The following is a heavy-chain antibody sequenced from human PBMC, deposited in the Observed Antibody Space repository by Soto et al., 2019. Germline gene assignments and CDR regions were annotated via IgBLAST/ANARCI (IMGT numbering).Heavy chain of an antibody. CDR3: AKGSSGWYYYGMDV. Sequence: PGGSLRLSCAASGFTFDDYAMHWVRQAPGKGLEWVSGISWNSGSIGYADSVKGRFTISRDNAKNSLYLQMNSLRAEDTALYYCAKGSSGWYYYGMDVWGQGTTVTVSS. CDR2: ISWNSGSI. V-gene: IGHV3-9*01. D-gene: IGHD6-19*01. CDR1: GFTFDDYA. J-gene: IGHJ6*02.